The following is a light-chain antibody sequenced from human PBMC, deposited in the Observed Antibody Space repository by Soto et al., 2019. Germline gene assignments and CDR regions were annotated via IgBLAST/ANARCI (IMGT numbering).Light chain of an antibody. CDR2: XNI. CDR3: QSYDSSLSVV. J-gene: IGLJ2*01. V-gene: IGLV1-40*01. Sequence: QSVLTQPPSVSGAPGQRVTISCTGSSSNIGAGYDVHWYQQLPGTAPKLLIYXNINRPSGVPDRFSGSKSGTSASLAITGLQAEDEADYYCQSYDSSLSVVFGGGTKLTVL. CDR1: SSNIGAGYD.